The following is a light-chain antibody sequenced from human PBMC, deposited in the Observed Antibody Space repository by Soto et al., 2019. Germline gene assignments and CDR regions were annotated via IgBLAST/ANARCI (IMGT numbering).Light chain of an antibody. V-gene: IGLV2-11*01. CDR1: SSDVGGYNY. J-gene: IGLJ2*01. CDR2: DAS. CDR3: CSYAGSYPVV. Sequence: QSVLTQPRSVSGSPGQSVTISCTGTSSDVGGYNYVSWYQQHPGKAPKLMIYDASKWPSGVPDRFSGSKSGNTASLTISGLQAEDEADYYCCSYAGSYPVVFGGGTKLTVL.